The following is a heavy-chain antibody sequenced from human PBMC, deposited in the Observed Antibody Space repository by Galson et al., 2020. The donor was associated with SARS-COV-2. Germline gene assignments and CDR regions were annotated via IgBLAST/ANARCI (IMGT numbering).Heavy chain of an antibody. CDR1: GGSISSGSYY. J-gene: IGHJ4*02. V-gene: IGHV4-61*02. CDR2: IYTSGST. Sequence: SETLSLTCTVSGGSISSGSYYWSWIQQPAGKGLEWIGRIYTSGSTNYNPSLKSRVTISVDTSKNQFSLKLSSVTAADTAVYYCASRTLDYGGNSGELSRDYWGQGTLVTVSS. CDR3: ASRTLDYGGNSGELSRDY. D-gene: IGHD4-17*01.